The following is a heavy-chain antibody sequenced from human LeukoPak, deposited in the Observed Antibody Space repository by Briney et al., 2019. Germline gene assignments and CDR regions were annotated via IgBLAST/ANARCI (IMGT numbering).Heavy chain of an antibody. CDR2: MNPSGSEK. D-gene: IGHD3-10*01. Sequence: GGSLRLSCAASGFTFSSYWMSWVRQAPGKGLEWVANMNPSGSEKYYMDSVKGRFTISRDNAKNSLYLQMNSLRAEDTAVYYCARADMVREAPKDYWGQGTLVTVSS. CDR1: GFTFSSYW. J-gene: IGHJ4*02. V-gene: IGHV3-7*01. CDR3: ARADMVREAPKDY.